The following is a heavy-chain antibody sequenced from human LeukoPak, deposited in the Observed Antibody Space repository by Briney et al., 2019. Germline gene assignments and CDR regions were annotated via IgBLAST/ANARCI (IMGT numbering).Heavy chain of an antibody. CDR1: GYTFIDYY. CDR3: ARDWPRIAAAGTCEYFQT. CDR2: INPNSGGT. D-gene: IGHD6-13*01. Sequence: ASVKVICNACGYTFIDYYMNCVRQAPGQGLEWMGWINPNSGGTNYAQKFQGRVTMTRDTSISTAYMELSRLRSDDTAVYYCARDWPRIAAAGTCEYFQTTGPGTLVTVSS. V-gene: IGHV1-2*02. J-gene: IGHJ1*01.